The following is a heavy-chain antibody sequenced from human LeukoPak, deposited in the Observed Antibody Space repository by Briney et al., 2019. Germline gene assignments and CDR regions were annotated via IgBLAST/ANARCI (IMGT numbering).Heavy chain of an antibody. J-gene: IGHJ4*02. V-gene: IGHV3-30-3*01. Sequence: PGGSLRLSCAASGFTFRSYAIHWVRQAPGKGLEWVAFISWDGNVKYYADSVKGRFSISRDNSKNTLSLQMNSLRGEDTAVYYCARARSEHYSTDYWGQGTLVTVSS. CDR2: ISWDGNVK. D-gene: IGHD3-10*01. CDR3: ARARSEHYSTDY. CDR1: GFTFRSYA.